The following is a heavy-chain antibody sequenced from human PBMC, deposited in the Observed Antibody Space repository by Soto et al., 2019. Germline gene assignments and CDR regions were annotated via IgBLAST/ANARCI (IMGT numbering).Heavy chain of an antibody. D-gene: IGHD2-15*01. CDR1: GFTFDDYA. CDR2: ISWNSGSI. CDR3: AKPSAGSSFSFDY. Sequence: GGSLRLSCAASGFTFDDYAIYWFRQAPGKGLEWVSGISWNSGSIGYADSVKGRFTISRDNAKKSLYLQMSSLRAEDTAFYYCAKPSAGSSFSFDYWGGGTRVSVSS. V-gene: IGHV3-9*01. J-gene: IGHJ4*02.